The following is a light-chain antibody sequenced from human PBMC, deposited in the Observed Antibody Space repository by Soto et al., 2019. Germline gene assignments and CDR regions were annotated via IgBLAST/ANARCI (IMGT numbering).Light chain of an antibody. J-gene: IGLJ3*02. CDR3: SSYAASNNFYFV. Sequence: QSALTQPPSASGSPGQSVTISCTGTSSDVGVYNYVYWYQQYPGRAPKLMIYEVTKRPSGVPDRFSGSKSGNTASLTVAGLQAEDEADYYCSSYAASNNFYFVFGGGTQLAVL. V-gene: IGLV2-8*01. CDR2: EVT. CDR1: SSDVGVYNY.